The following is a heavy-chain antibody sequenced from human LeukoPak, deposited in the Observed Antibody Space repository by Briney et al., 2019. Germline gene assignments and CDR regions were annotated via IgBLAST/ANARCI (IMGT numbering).Heavy chain of an antibody. Sequence: GGSLRLSCAASGFTFSSYAMSWVRQAPGKGLEWVSAISGSGGSTHYADSMKGRFTISRDNSKNTLYLQMNSLRAEDTAVYYCAKDSSPIYALWFGESYYFDYWGQGTLVTVSS. CDR2: ISGSGGST. V-gene: IGHV3-23*01. J-gene: IGHJ4*02. CDR1: GFTFSSYA. CDR3: AKDSSPIYALWFGESYYFDY. D-gene: IGHD3-10*01.